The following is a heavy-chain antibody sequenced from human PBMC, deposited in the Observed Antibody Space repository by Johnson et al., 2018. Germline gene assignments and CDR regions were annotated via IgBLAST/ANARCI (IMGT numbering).Heavy chain of an antibody. D-gene: IGHD3-3*01. CDR1: GFTFSSYG. CDR2: ISYDGSNK. J-gene: IGHJ1*01. CDR3: AKDLWSTAPPASWYFQH. Sequence: VQLVESGGGVVQPGRSLRLSCAASGFTFSSYGMHWVRQAPGKGLEWVAVISYDGSNKYYADSVTGRFTISRDNSKNTLYLQMNSLRAEDTAVYYCAKDLWSTAPPASWYFQHWGQGTLVTVSS. V-gene: IGHV3-30*18.